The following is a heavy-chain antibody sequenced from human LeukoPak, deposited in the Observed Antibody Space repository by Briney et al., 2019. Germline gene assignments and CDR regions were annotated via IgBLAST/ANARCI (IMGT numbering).Heavy chain of an antibody. CDR1: GFTFSSYG. J-gene: IGHJ4*02. D-gene: IGHD2-21*01. Sequence: GGSLRLSCAASGFTFSSYGMHWVRQAPGKGLEWVAFIRYDGSNKYYADSVKGRFTISRDNSKNTLYLQMNSLRAEDTAVYYCAKDPHPHGSDYPYYFDYWGQGTLVTVSS. CDR2: IRYDGSNK. V-gene: IGHV3-30*02. CDR3: AKDPHPHGSDYPYYFDY.